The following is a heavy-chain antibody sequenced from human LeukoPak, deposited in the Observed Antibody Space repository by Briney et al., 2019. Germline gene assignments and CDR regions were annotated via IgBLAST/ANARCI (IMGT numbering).Heavy chain of an antibody. CDR1: GFTFSRYW. Sequence: GGSLRLSCAASGFTFSRYWMSWVRQAPGKGLEWVANIKQDGSEKLYVESVKGRFTISRDNAKNSLSLQMNSLRAEDTAMYYCARIGCSSSSTDYWGQGTLVTVSS. J-gene: IGHJ4*02. CDR2: IKQDGSEK. V-gene: IGHV3-7*01. CDR3: ARIGCSSSSTDY. D-gene: IGHD6-6*01.